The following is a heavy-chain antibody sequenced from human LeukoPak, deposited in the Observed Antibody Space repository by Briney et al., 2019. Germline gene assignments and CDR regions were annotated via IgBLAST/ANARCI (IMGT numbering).Heavy chain of an antibody. Sequence: PGGSLRLSCAASGFTFDDYAMHWVRQAPGKGPEWVSGISWNSGSIGYADSVKGRFTISRDNAKNSLYLQMNSLRAEDTALYYCAKAIYSSSWYLYGMDVWGQGTTVTVSS. CDR3: AKAIYSSSWYLYGMDV. J-gene: IGHJ6*02. V-gene: IGHV3-9*01. D-gene: IGHD6-13*01. CDR1: GFTFDDYA. CDR2: ISWNSGSI.